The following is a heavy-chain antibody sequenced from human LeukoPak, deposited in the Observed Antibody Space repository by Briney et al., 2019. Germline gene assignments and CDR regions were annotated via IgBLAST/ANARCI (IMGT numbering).Heavy chain of an antibody. D-gene: IGHD2-2*01. Sequence: GGSLRLSCATSRFTFSSYGMHWVRQAPGKGLEWVAVISYDGSNKYYADSVKGRFTISRDNSKNTLYLQMNSLRAEDTAVYYCAKDEYCSSTSCYTGPIDYWGQGTLVTVSS. CDR1: RFTFSSYG. CDR3: AKDEYCSSTSCYTGPIDY. CDR2: ISYDGSNK. J-gene: IGHJ4*02. V-gene: IGHV3-30*18.